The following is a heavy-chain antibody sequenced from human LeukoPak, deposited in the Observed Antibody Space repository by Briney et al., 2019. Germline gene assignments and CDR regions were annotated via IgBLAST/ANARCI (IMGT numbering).Heavy chain of an antibody. J-gene: IGHJ4*02. D-gene: IGHD6-19*01. Sequence: PSETLSLTCAVYGGSFSGYYWSWIRQPPGKGLEWIGEINHSGSTNYNPSLKSRVTISVDTSKNQFSLKLSSVTAADTAVYYCARRGRAVAMSWGQGTLVTVSS. CDR1: GGSFSGYY. V-gene: IGHV4-34*01. CDR3: ARRGRAVAMS. CDR2: INHSGST.